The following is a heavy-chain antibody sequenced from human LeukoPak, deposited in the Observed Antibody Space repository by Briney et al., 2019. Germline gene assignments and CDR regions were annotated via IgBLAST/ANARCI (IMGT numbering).Heavy chain of an antibody. D-gene: IGHD1-26*01. Sequence: GGSLRLSCAASGFTFSSYAMHWVRQAPGKGLEWVAVISYDGSNKYYADSVKGRFTISRDNSKNTLYLQMNSLRAEDTAVYYCARDRILGDYYFDYWGQGTLVTVSS. CDR1: GFTFSSYA. J-gene: IGHJ4*02. CDR2: ISYDGSNK. CDR3: ARDRILGDYYFDY. V-gene: IGHV3-30-3*01.